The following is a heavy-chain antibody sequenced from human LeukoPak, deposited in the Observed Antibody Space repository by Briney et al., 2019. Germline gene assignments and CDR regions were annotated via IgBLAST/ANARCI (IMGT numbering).Heavy chain of an antibody. CDR3: ARVGQQLVRGPFDI. CDR2: ISTYNHKT. D-gene: IGHD6-13*01. J-gene: IGHJ3*02. CDR1: GYSFTSYG. Sequence: ASVKVSCKASGYSFTSYGINWVRQAPGQGLEWMGWISTYNHKTDYAQKFQGRVAMTTGTSTSTAYMELRSLRSDDTAVYYCARVGQQLVRGPFDIWGQGTLVTVSS. V-gene: IGHV1-18*01.